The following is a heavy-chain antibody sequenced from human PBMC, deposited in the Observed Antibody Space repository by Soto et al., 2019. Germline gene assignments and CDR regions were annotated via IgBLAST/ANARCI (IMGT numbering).Heavy chain of an antibody. V-gene: IGHV4-4*02. Sequence: SETLSLTCAVSGGSISSSNWWSWVRQPAGKGLEWIGEIYHSGSTNYNPSLKSRVTISVDTSKNQFSLKLSSVTAADTAVYYCARRVASGGDCSSTSCYYYYMDVWGKGTTVTVSS. J-gene: IGHJ6*03. CDR3: ARRVASGGDCSSTSCYYYYMDV. CDR2: IYHSGST. CDR1: GGSISSSNW. D-gene: IGHD2-2*01.